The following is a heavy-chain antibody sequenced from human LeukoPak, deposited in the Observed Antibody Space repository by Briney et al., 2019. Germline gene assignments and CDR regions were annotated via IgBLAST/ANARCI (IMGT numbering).Heavy chain of an antibody. D-gene: IGHD2-2*01. CDR3: ARDRGPAAAIFDY. CDR2: IYHSGST. J-gene: IGHJ4*02. Sequence: SETLSLTCTVSGYSISSGYYWGWIRQPPGKGLEWIGSIYHSGSTYYNPSLKSRVTISVDTSKNQFSLKLSSVTAADTAVYYCARDRGPAAAIFDYWGQGTLVTVSA. V-gene: IGHV4-38-2*02. CDR1: GYSISSGYY.